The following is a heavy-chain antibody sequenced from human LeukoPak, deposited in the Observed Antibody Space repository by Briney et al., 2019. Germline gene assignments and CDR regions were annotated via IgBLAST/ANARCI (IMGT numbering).Heavy chain of an antibody. V-gene: IGHV3-11*01. J-gene: IGHJ4*02. D-gene: IGHD1-26*01. CDR3: ASRIMRPWELLGTLPHY. CDR2: TSSSGSTI. Sequence: GGSLRLSCSASGFPFRQYYLSWTRQAPGKGLEWVAYTSSSGSTIYYADSVKGRFTISRDNAKNSLYLQMNSLRAEDTAVYYCASRIMRPWELLGTLPHYWGQGTLVTVSS. CDR1: GFPFRQYY.